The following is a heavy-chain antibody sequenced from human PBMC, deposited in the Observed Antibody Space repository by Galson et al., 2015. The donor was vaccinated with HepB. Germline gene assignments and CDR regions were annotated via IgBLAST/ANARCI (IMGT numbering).Heavy chain of an antibody. J-gene: IGHJ4*02. Sequence: SLRLSCAASGFTFSTYTMSWVRQAPGKGLEWVSTFSGTTGNTYYADPVKGRFTISRDNSKNTLFLQMNSLRAEDTAVYYCAGGGKRYSSDYWGQGTLVTVSS. V-gene: IGHV3-23*01. CDR1: GFTFSTYT. CDR2: FSGTTGNT. CDR3: AGGGKRYSSDY. D-gene: IGHD1-1*01.